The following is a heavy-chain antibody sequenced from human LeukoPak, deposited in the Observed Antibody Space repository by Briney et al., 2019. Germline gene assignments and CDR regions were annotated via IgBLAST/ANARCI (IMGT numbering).Heavy chain of an antibody. CDR1: GGSISSGDYY. CDR2: IYYSGST. J-gene: IGHJ3*02. D-gene: IGHD3-22*01. Sequence: RPSETLSLTCTVSGGSISSGDYYWSWIRQPPGKGLEWIGYIYYSGSTYYNPSLKSRVTISVDTSKNQFSLKLSSVTAADTAVYYCAREGANSGYAFDIWGQGTMVTVSS. CDR3: AREGANSGYAFDI. V-gene: IGHV4-30-4*01.